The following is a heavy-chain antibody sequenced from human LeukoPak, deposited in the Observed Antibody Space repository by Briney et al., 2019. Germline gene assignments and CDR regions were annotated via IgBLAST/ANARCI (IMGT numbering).Heavy chain of an antibody. CDR3: AKDMRRGGPGIAVAGADY. CDR1: GFTFSSYA. Sequence: GGSLRLSCAASGFTFSSYAMSWVRQAPGKGLKWASAISGSGGSTYYADSVKGRFTISRDNSKNTLYLQMNSLRAEDTAVYYCAKDMRRGGPGIAVAGADYWGQGTLVTVSS. V-gene: IGHV3-23*01. CDR2: ISGSGGST. J-gene: IGHJ4*02. D-gene: IGHD6-19*01.